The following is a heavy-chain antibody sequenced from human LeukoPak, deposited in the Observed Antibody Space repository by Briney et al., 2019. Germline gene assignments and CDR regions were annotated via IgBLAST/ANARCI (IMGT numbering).Heavy chain of an antibody. CDR1: GYTFTSYD. CDR3: ARATSYGDFDNWFDP. J-gene: IGHJ5*02. V-gene: IGHV1-8*01. Sequence: ASVKVSCKASGYTFTSYDINWVRQATRQGLEWMGWMNPNSGNTGYAQKFQGRVTMTRNTSISTAYVELSSLRSEDTAVYYCARATSYGDFDNWFDPWGQGTLVTVSS. D-gene: IGHD4-17*01. CDR2: MNPNSGNT.